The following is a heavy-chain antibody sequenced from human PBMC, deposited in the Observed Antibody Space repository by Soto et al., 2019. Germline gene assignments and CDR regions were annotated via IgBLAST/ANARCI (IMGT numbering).Heavy chain of an antibody. J-gene: IGHJ3*02. D-gene: IGHD4-17*01. CDR3: ARFSSTASWLLDI. Sequence: SETLSLTCTVSGGSISSGVYYWSWIRQHPGKGLEWIGYIYYSGSTYYNPSLKSRVTISVDTSKNQFSLKLSSVTAADTAVYYCARFSSTASWLLDIWGQGTMVTVSS. CDR2: IYYSGST. V-gene: IGHV4-31*03. CDR1: GGSISSGVYY.